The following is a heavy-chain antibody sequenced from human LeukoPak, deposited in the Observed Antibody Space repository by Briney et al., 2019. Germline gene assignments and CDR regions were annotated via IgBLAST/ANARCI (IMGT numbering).Heavy chain of an antibody. CDR1: GGSLSGYY. V-gene: IGHV4-34*01. J-gene: IGHJ4*02. D-gene: IGHD2-15*01. CDR3: ARFEDCSGGSCYSSSGY. CDR2: INHSGST. Sequence: PSETLSLTCAVYGGSLSGYYWSWIRQPPGKGLEWIGEINHSGSTNYNPSLKSRVTISVDTSKNQFSLKLSSVTAADTAVYYCARFEDCSGGSCYSSSGYWGQGTLVTVSS.